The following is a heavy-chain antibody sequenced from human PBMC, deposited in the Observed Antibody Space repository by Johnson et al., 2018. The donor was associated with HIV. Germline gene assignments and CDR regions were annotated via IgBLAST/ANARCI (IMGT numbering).Heavy chain of an antibody. CDR3: ARDAVISSGWYNVDAFDI. CDR2: IKKAGREK. V-gene: IGHV3-7*05. Sequence: MQLVESGGGLVQPGGSLRLSCAASGFIISSYWMTWVRQAPGKGLEWVANIKKAGREKYYVDSVKGRFTISRDNAKNSLYLQMNTLRAEDTAVYYCARDAVISSGWYNVDAFDIWGQGTMVTVSS. D-gene: IGHD6-19*01. CDR1: GFIISSYW. J-gene: IGHJ3*02.